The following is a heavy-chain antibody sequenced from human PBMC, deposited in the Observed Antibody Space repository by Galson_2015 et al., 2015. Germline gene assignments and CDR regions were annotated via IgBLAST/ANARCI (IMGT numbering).Heavy chain of an antibody. Sequence: SLRLSCAASGFTFSSYGMHWVRQAPGKGLEWVAVISYDGSNKYYADSVKGRFTISRDNSKNTLYLQMNSLRAEDTAVYYCAKAEDSSSWYVQMGAFDIWGQGTMVTVSS. V-gene: IGHV3-30*18. D-gene: IGHD6-13*01. J-gene: IGHJ3*02. CDR3: AKAEDSSSWYVQMGAFDI. CDR2: ISYDGSNK. CDR1: GFTFSSYG.